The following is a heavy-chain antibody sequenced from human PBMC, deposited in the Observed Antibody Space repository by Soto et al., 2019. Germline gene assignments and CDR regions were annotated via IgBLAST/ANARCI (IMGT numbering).Heavy chain of an antibody. CDR2: IYYSGST. Sequence: SETLSLTCSVSGGSVSSGDYFWSWLRQSPGKRLEWIAYIYYSGSTNYNPSLKSRATISVDTSKSQVSLTLTSMTAADAALYYCARSPNYYYYGFDVWGQGTAVTVSS. D-gene: IGHD3-10*01. CDR1: GGSVSSGDYF. CDR3: ARSPNYYYYGFDV. V-gene: IGHV4-61*08. J-gene: IGHJ6*02.